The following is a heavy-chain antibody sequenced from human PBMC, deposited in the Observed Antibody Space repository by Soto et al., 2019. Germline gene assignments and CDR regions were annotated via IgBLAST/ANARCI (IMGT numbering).Heavy chain of an antibody. V-gene: IGHV1-2*04. Sequence: ASLKVACQASGYTFTGYYMHWVRQAPGQGLEWMGWINPNSGGTSYAQKFQGWVTMTRDTSISTAYMELSRLRSDDTAVYYCARVKAAGPYYYYGMDVWGQGTTVTVSS. CDR2: INPNSGGT. D-gene: IGHD6-13*01. J-gene: IGHJ6*02. CDR1: GYTFTGYY. CDR3: ARVKAAGPYYYYGMDV.